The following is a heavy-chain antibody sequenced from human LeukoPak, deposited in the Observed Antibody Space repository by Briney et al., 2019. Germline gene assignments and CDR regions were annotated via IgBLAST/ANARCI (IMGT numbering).Heavy chain of an antibody. J-gene: IGHJ6*02. CDR3: ARSPDDFWSGYYPMIYGMDV. CDR1: GFTISSYS. V-gene: IGHV3-21*01. D-gene: IGHD3-3*01. Sequence: PGGSLRLSCAASGFTISSYSMNWVRQAPGKGLEWVSSISSSSNYIYYADSVKGRFTISRDNAKNSLYLQMNSLRAEDTAVYYCARSPDDFWSGYYPMIYGMDVWGQGTTVTVSS. CDR2: ISSSSNYI.